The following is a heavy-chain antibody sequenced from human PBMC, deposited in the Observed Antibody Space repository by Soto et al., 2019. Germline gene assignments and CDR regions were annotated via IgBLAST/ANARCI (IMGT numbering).Heavy chain of an antibody. Sequence: SVKVSCKASGGTFSSYAISWVRQAPGQGLEWMGGIIPIFGTANYAQKFQGRVTITADESTSTAYMELSSLRSEDTAVYYCARWSEYYYDSSGSEYFQHWGQGTLVTVSS. V-gene: IGHV1-69*13. CDR2: IIPIFGTA. CDR3: ARWSEYYYDSSGSEYFQH. D-gene: IGHD3-22*01. J-gene: IGHJ1*01. CDR1: GGTFSSYA.